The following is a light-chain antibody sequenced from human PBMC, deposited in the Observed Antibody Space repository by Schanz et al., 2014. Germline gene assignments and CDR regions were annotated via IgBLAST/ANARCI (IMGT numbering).Light chain of an antibody. CDR2: DAS. J-gene: IGKJ2*01. Sequence: EILLTQSPATLSLSPGERATLSCRASQSISTYLAWYQHKPGQGPRLLISDASNRATGTPARFSGSGSGTDFTLTISSLEPEDFAVYYCQQYGSSPRMYTFGQGTKLEIK. CDR1: QSISTY. V-gene: IGKV3-11*01. CDR3: QQYGSSPRMYT.